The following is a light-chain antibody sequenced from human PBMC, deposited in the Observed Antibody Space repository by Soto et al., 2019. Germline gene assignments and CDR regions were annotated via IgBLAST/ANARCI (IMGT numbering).Light chain of an antibody. J-gene: IGLJ3*02. CDR2: DDS. CDR3: QVWDSSSDHPL. V-gene: IGLV3-21*02. Sequence: SSELTQPPSVSVAPGQTARITCGGNNIRSKSVHWYHQKPGQAPVLVVYDDSDRPSGIPERFSGSTSGNTATLTISRVEAGDEADYYCQVWDSSSDHPLFGGGTKLTVL. CDR1: NIRSKS.